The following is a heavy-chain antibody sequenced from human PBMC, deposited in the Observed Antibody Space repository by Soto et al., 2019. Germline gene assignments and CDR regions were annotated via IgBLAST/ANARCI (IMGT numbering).Heavy chain of an antibody. Sequence: GVLRLSWAASGFTFSSYAMSWVRQAPGKGLEWVSAISGSGGSTYYADSVKGRFTISRDNSKNTLYLQMNSLRAEDTAVYYCAKDPSASWGRFWFDPWGQGTLVTVSS. CDR2: ISGSGGST. V-gene: IGHV3-23*01. CDR1: GFTFSSYA. CDR3: AKDPSASWGRFWFDP. J-gene: IGHJ5*02. D-gene: IGHD1-26*01.